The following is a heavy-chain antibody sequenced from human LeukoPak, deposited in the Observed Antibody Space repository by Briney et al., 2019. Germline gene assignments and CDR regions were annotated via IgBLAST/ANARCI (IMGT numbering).Heavy chain of an antibody. V-gene: IGHV4-4*07. CDR3: ARGGNYYDSSSYYYFDY. CDR1: GGSISSYY. J-gene: IGHJ4*02. D-gene: IGHD3-22*01. CDR2: VYASGTT. Sequence: PETLSLTCTVSGGSISSYYWSWIRQPAGKGLEWIGRVYASGTTFYNPSLKSRVTMLVDTSKNQFSLKLNSVTAADTAVYYCARGGNYYDSSSYYYFDYWGQGTLVTVSS.